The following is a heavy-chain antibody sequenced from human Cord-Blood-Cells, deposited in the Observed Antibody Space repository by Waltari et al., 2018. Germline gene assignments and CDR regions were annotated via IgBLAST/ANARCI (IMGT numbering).Heavy chain of an antibody. CDR1: GGSISSSS. CDR2: ISSSSSTI. V-gene: IGHV3-48*02. D-gene: IGHD6-13*01. J-gene: IGHJ4*02. CDR3: ASLSAYSSSWYFDY. Sequence: LQLQESGPGLVKPSETLSLTCTVSGGSISSSSYYWGWIRQAPGKGLEWVSYISSSSSTIYYADSVKGRFTISRDNAKNSLYLQMNSLRDEDTAVYYCASLSAYSSSWYFDYWGQGTLVTVSS.